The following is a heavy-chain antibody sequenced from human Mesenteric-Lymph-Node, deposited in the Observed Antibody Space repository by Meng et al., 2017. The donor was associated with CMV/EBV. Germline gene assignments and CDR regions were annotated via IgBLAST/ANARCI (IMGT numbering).Heavy chain of an antibody. Sequence: SETLSLTCTVSGYSISSDYYWGWIRQPPGKGLEWLGSIYHSGSTYYNPSLKSRVTISVDTSKNQFSLKLSSVTAADTAVYYCARLGVREFYFDYWGQGTLVTVSS. CDR3: ARLGVREFYFDY. J-gene: IGHJ4*02. CDR1: GYSISSDYY. V-gene: IGHV4-38-2*02. D-gene: IGHD3-10*01. CDR2: IYHSGST.